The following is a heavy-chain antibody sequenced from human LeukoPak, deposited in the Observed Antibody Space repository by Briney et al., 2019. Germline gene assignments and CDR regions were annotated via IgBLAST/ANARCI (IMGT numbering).Heavy chain of an antibody. V-gene: IGHV3-30-3*01. J-gene: IGHJ4*02. Sequence: GGSLRLSCATSGFTFSRYAMHWVRQAPGKGLEWVALISYDANIGSNKYYADSVKGRFTISRDNSENTLYLQMNSLRAEDTAVYYCARDGGYDFWSGYHQDYWGQGTLVTVSS. D-gene: IGHD3-3*01. CDR1: GFTFSRYA. CDR2: ISYDANIGSNK. CDR3: ARDGGYDFWSGYHQDY.